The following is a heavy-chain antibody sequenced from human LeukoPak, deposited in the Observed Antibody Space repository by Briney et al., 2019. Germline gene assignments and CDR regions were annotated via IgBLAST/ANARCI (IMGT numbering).Heavy chain of an antibody. D-gene: IGHD3-10*01. CDR2: SHTGGSI. J-gene: IGHJ4*02. V-gene: IGHV4-4*08. Sequence: SETLSLTRTVSGVSISGFHWNWIRQPPRKGLEWVGYSHTGGSISSNPSLNSRVAFSMDTSKNQVSLRLNSVTATDTAVYYCARRRGGFGEGEFDYWGQGIPVTVST. CDR3: ARRRGGFGEGEFDY. CDR1: GVSISGFH.